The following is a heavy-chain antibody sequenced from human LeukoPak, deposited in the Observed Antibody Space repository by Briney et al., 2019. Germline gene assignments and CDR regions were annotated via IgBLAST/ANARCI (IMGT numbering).Heavy chain of an antibody. CDR3: AKDGAADRPYYYYMDV. Sequence: QAGRSLRLSCAASGFTFDDYAMHWVRHAPGKGLEWVSGISWNSGSIGYADSVKGRFTISRDNAKNSLYLQMNSLRAEDTALYYCAKDGAADRPYYYYMDVWGKGTTVTVSS. CDR1: GFTFDDYA. V-gene: IGHV3-9*01. J-gene: IGHJ6*03. CDR2: ISWNSGSI. D-gene: IGHD1-26*01.